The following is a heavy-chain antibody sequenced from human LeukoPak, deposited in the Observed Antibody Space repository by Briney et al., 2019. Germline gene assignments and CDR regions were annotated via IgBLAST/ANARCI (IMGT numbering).Heavy chain of an antibody. V-gene: IGHV4-59*08. Sequence: PSETLSLTCAVSGGSITTYYWSWIRQPPGGGLEWIGYLYYNGSPDYNPSLKSRVSISADTSKNQFSLKLSSVTAADTAVYYCARQYTSRWFGLDYWGQGILVPVSS. J-gene: IGHJ4*02. CDR2: LYYNGSP. CDR1: GGSITTYY. D-gene: IGHD6-19*01. CDR3: ARQYTSRWFGLDY.